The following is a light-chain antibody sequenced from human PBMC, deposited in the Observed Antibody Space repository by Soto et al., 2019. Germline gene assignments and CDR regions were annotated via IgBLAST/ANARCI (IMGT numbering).Light chain of an antibody. CDR3: QQRANWARS. J-gene: IGKJ1*01. V-gene: IGKV3-11*01. CDR1: QSVGRS. Sequence: EIVLTQSPATLSLSPGERVTLSCRASQSVGRSLAWYQQKPGQAPRLLIYDASNRATGIPARFSGSRSGTDFTLTISSLDPEEIAVYYCQQRANWARSFGQGTRV. CDR2: DAS.